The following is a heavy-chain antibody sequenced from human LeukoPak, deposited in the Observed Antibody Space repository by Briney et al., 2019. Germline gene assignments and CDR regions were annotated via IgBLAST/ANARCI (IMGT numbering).Heavy chain of an antibody. V-gene: IGHV1-2*02. CDR1: GYTFTGYY. D-gene: IGHD3-10*01. CDR2: INPKSGDT. Sequence: ASVKVSCKASGYTFTGYYMSWVRQAPGQGLEWMGWINPKSGDTNYAQKFQGRVTMTRDTSISTAYMELSRLRSDDTAVYYCALWFGELSALINYYYYGMDVWGQGTTVTVSS. J-gene: IGHJ6*02. CDR3: ALWFGELSALINYYYYGMDV.